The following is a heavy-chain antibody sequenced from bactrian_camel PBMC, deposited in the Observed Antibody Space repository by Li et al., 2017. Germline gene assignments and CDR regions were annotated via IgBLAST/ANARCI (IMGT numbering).Heavy chain of an antibody. V-gene: IGHV3S1*01. CDR2: MNDIGGDEAT. D-gene: IGHD3*01. CDR1: EYARDYC. Sequence: HVQLVESGGGSVQAGGSLTLSCVASEYARDYCMGWSRQAPGKEREGVASMNDIGGDEATAYADSVKGRFTISKDNAKNALYLQMNSLNAEDTAMYYCAALEGMRWGPVGGACSKYAMDYWGKGTQVTVS. J-gene: IGHJ7*01.